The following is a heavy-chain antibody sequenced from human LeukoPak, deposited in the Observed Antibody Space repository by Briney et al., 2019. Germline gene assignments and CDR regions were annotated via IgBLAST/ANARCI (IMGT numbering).Heavy chain of an antibody. CDR2: ISSSSSTI. J-gene: IGHJ4*02. V-gene: IGHV3-48*02. CDR3: ASISIGAAGTDY. D-gene: IGHD6-13*01. CDR1: GFTFSSYS. Sequence: PGGSLRLSCAASGFTFSSYSMNWVREAPGKGLEWVSYISSSSSTIYYADSVKGRFTISRDNAKNSLYLQMNSLRDEDTAVYYCASISIGAAGTDYWGQGTLVTVSS.